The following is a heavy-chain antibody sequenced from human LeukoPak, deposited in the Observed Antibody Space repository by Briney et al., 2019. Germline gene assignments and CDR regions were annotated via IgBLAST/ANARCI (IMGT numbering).Heavy chain of an antibody. V-gene: IGHV3-30*18. CDR2: ISNDGSNN. J-gene: IGHJ4*02. CDR3: AKEGYYDSSGYYDY. CDR1: GFTFSRYG. D-gene: IGHD3-22*01. Sequence: GGSLRLSCAASGFTFSRYGMHWVRQAPGKGLEWVAVISNDGSNNYSADSVKGRFTISRDNSKNTLYLQMNSLRAEDTAVYYCAKEGYYDSSGYYDYWGQGTLVTVSS.